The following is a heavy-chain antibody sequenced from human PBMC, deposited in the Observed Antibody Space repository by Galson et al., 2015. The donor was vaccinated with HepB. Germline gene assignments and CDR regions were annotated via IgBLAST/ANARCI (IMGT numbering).Heavy chain of an antibody. V-gene: IGHV1-58*01. CDR2: IVVGSGNT. CDR1: GFTFTSSA. J-gene: IGHJ6*03. CDR3: ARENEWPLPTVTTGDYYYYYYMDV. Sequence: SVKVSCKASGFTFTSSAVQWVRQARGQRLEWIGWIVVGSGNTNYAQKFQERVTITRDMSTSTAYMELSSLRAEDTAVYYCARENEWPLPTVTTGDYYYYYYMDVWGKGTTVTVSS. D-gene: IGHD4-17*01.